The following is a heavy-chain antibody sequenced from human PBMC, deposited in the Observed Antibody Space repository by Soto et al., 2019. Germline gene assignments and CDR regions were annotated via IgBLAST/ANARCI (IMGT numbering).Heavy chain of an antibody. CDR1: GGSFSGYY. V-gene: IGHV4-34*01. J-gene: IGHJ6*03. D-gene: IGHD1-1*01. CDR3: ARGSWDDVSGHYYMDV. Sequence: PSETLSLICAVYGGSFSGYYWSWIRQPPGKGLEWIGEINHSGSTNYNPSFKSRVTISVDTSKNQFSLQLTSVTPEDTAVYYCARGSWDDVSGHYYMDVWDKGTTVTVSS. CDR2: INHSGST.